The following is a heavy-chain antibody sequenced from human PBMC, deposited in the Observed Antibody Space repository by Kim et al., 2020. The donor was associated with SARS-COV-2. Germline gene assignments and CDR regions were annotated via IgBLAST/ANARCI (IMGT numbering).Heavy chain of an antibody. Sequence: YVHSVKGRFTISRDNSKNTLFLHMFALGDEDTAVYYCAKDASSGPFPDYWGQGTLVTVSS. CDR3: AKDASSGPFPDY. D-gene: IGHD3-10*01. V-gene: IGHV3-30*02. J-gene: IGHJ4*02.